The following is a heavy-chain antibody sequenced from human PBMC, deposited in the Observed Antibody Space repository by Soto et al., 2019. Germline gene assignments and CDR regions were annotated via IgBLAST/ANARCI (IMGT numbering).Heavy chain of an antibody. V-gene: IGHV3-23*01. CDR3: AKDRGRGYSGYELDY. D-gene: IGHD5-12*01. J-gene: IGHJ4*02. Sequence: GGSLRLSCAASGFTFSSYAMSWVRQAPGKGLEWVSAISGSGGSTYCADSVKGRFTISRDNSKNTLYLQMNSLRAEDTAVYYCAKDRGRGYSGYELDYWGQGTLVTVSS. CDR1: GFTFSSYA. CDR2: ISGSGGST.